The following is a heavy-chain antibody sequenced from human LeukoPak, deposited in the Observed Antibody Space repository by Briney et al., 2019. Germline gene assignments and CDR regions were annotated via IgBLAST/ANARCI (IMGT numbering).Heavy chain of an antibody. Sequence: PGGSLRLSCAASGFTFTGYYMHWVRQAPGQGLEWMGWINPNSGGTNYTQKFQGRVTMTRDTSISTAYMELSRLRSDDTAVYYCARDQGGYCSGGSCYDYYYYYMDVWGKGTTVTVSS. CDR1: GFTFTGYY. D-gene: IGHD2-15*01. J-gene: IGHJ6*03. CDR2: INPNSGGT. V-gene: IGHV1-2*02. CDR3: ARDQGGYCSGGSCYDYYYYYMDV.